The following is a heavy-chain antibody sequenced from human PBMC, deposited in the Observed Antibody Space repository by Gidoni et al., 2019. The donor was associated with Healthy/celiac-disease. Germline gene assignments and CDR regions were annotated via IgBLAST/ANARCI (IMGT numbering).Heavy chain of an antibody. Sequence: QITLKESGPTRAKPTQTLTLTCTFSGFSLSTRGVGVGWIRQPPGKALEWLARIYWNDDKRYSPSLKSRLTITKYTSKNQVVLTMTNMDPVDTATYYCAHSWAARGLDYWGQGTLVTVSS. V-gene: IGHV2-5*01. D-gene: IGHD3-16*01. CDR2: IYWNDDK. CDR3: AHSWAARGLDY. CDR1: GFSLSTRGVG. J-gene: IGHJ4*02.